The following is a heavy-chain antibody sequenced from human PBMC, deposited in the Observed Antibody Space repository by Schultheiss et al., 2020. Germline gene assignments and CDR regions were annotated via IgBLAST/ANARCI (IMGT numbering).Heavy chain of an antibody. CDR1: GFSLSNARMG. CDR3: ARQYSSGWPYYYYGMDV. D-gene: IGHD6-19*01. CDR2: IDWDDDK. Sequence: SGPTLVKPTETLTLTCTVSGFSLSNARMGVSWIRQPPGKALEWLALIDWDDDKYYSTSLKTRLTISKDTSKNQVVLTMTNMDPVDTATYYCARQYSSGWPYYYYGMDVWGQGTTVTVSS. V-gene: IGHV2-70*12. J-gene: IGHJ6*02.